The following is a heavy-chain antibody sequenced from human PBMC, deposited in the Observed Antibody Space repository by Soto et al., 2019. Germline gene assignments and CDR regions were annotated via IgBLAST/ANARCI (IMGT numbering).Heavy chain of an antibody. CDR2: IYATGTT. J-gene: IGHJ5*02. D-gene: IGHD1-1*01. Sequence: SETLSLTCTVSGASISGFYWSWIRKSAGKGLEWIGRIYATGTTDYNPSLKSRVMMSVDTSKKQFSLKLRSVTAAETAVYYCVRDGTKTLRDWFDPWGQGISVTV. CDR3: VRDGTKTLRDWFDP. CDR1: GASISGFY. V-gene: IGHV4-4*07.